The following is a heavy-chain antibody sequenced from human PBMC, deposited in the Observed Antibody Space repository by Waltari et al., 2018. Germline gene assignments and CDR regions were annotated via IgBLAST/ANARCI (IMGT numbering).Heavy chain of an antibody. D-gene: IGHD6-6*01. CDR3: ARPYSSSPDGMDV. CDR2: ISYDGINK. Sequence: QVQLVESGGGVVQPGRSLRLSCAASGFTFSSYAMHWVRQAPGKGLEWVAVISYDGINKYYADSVKGRFTISRDNSKNTLYLQMNSLRAEDTAVYYCARPYSSSPDGMDVWGQGTTVTVSS. CDR1: GFTFSSYA. J-gene: IGHJ6*02. V-gene: IGHV3-30-3*01.